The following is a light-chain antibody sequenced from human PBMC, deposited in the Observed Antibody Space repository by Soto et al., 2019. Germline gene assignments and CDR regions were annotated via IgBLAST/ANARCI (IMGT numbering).Light chain of an antibody. J-gene: IGKJ1*01. Sequence: EIVLSQSPATLSLSPGQRATLSCRASQSVSESLAWYQQKPGQAPRLLIYDVSYRATGIPVRFSGSGSGTDFTLTISSLEPEDFAVYYCQQYGSSPPRTFGQGTKVDIK. CDR3: QQYGSSPPRT. V-gene: IGKV3-11*01. CDR1: QSVSES. CDR2: DVS.